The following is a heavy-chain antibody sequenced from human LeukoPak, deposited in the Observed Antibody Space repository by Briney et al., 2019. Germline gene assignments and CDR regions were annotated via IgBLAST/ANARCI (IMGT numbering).Heavy chain of an antibody. Sequence: SSETLSLTCAVYGGSFSGYYWSWIRQPPGKGLEWIGEINHSGSTNYNPSLKSRVTISVDTSKNQFSLKLSSVTAADTAVYYCARGRIQLWSRSLPYFDYWGQGTLVTVSS. J-gene: IGHJ4*02. CDR1: GGSFSGYY. CDR2: INHSGST. CDR3: ARGRIQLWSRSLPYFDY. D-gene: IGHD5-18*01. V-gene: IGHV4-34*01.